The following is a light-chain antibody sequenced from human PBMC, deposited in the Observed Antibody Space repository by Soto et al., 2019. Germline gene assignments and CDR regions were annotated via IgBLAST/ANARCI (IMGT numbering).Light chain of an antibody. CDR1: SSDVGAYDY. CDR2: EIN. J-gene: IGLJ1*01. Sequence: QSVLTQPPSASGSPGQSVTISCIVTSSDVGAYDYVSWYQQHPGKAPKLMIYEINKRPSGVPDRFSGSKSGNTASLTVSGLQAEDEADYYCSSFAGSNNFPYVFGTGTKVTVL. CDR3: SSFAGSNNFPYV. V-gene: IGLV2-8*01.